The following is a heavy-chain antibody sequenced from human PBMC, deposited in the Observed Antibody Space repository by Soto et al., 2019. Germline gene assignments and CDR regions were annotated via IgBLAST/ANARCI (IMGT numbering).Heavy chain of an antibody. J-gene: IGHJ4*02. CDR1: GFTFSSYS. V-gene: IGHV3-21*01. Sequence: GGSLRLSCAASGFTFSSYSTNWVRQSPGKGLEWVSSISSSRSYIYYADPVKGRFTISRDNAKNSLYLQMNSLRAEDTAVYYCARGGKTAMAAFDYWGQGTLVTVSS. CDR3: ARGGKTAMAAFDY. CDR2: ISSSRSYI. D-gene: IGHD5-18*01.